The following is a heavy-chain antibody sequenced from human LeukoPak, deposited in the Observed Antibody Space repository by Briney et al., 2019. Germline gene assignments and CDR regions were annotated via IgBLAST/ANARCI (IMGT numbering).Heavy chain of an antibody. Sequence: SQTLSLTCTVSGGSISSGSYYWSWIRQPAGKGLGWIGEINHSGSTNYNPSLKSRVTISVDTSKNQFSLKLSSVTAADTAVYYCARHKQQLVVSYPSGWFDPWGQGTLVTVSS. CDR3: ARHKQQLVVSYPSGWFDP. D-gene: IGHD6-13*01. CDR2: INHSGST. CDR1: GGSISSGSYY. V-gene: IGHV4-61*09. J-gene: IGHJ5*02.